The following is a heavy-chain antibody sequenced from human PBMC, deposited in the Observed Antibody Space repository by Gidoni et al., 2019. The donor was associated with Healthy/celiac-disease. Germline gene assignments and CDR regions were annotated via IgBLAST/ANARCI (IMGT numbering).Heavy chain of an antibody. CDR2: INHSGST. Sequence: HVQLQQWGAGLLKPSETLSLTCAVYGGSFSGYYWSWIRQPPGKGLEWIGEINHSGSTNYNPSLKSRVTISVDTSKNQFSLKLSAVTAADTAVYYCARGRVYDYVWGSYPRGFDYWGQGTLVTVSS. CDR1: GGSFSGYY. CDR3: ARGRVYDYVWGSYPRGFDY. J-gene: IGHJ4*02. V-gene: IGHV4-34*01. D-gene: IGHD3-16*02.